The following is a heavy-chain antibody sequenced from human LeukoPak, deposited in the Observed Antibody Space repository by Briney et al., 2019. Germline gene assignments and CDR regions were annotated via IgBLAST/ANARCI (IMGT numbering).Heavy chain of an antibody. CDR3: ARPNSNVTISESTDY. CDR2: IYSGGST. Sequence: GGSLRLSCAASEFSVGSNYMTWVRQAPGKGLEWVSLIYSGGSTYYADSVKGRFTISRDNSKNTLYLQMNSLRAEDTAVYYCARPNSNVTISESTDYWGQGTLVTVSS. J-gene: IGHJ4*02. V-gene: IGHV3-66*04. D-gene: IGHD3-3*01. CDR1: EFSVGSNY.